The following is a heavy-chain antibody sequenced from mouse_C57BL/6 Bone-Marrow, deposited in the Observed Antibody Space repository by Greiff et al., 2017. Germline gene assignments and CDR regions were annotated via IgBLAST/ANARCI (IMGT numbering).Heavy chain of an antibody. CDR3: TDWDVWFAY. J-gene: IGHJ3*01. Sequence: QVQLKESGAELVRPGASVTLSCKASGYTFTDYEMHWVKQTPVHCLEWIGANDPGTGCTAYNQKFKGKAILTADKSSSTAYMELRSLTSEDSAVYYCTDWDVWFAYWGQGTLVTVSA. V-gene: IGHV1-15*01. CDR2: NDPGTGCT. CDR1: GYTFTDYE. D-gene: IGHD4-1*01.